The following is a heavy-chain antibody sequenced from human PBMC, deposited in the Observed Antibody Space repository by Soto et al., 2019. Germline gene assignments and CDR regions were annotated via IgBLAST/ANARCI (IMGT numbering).Heavy chain of an antibody. J-gene: IGHJ4*02. V-gene: IGHV3-23*01. D-gene: IGHD2-15*01. CDR3: AKDEGYCSGGSCSNGIFDY. Sequence: GGSLRLSCAASGFTFSSYGMSWVRQAQGKGLEWVAAISDSGGNTYYADSVKGRFTISRDNSKNTLYMQMNSLRAEDTAVYYCAKDEGYCSGGSCSNGIFDYWGQGTLVTVSS. CDR2: ISDSGGNT. CDR1: GFTFSSYG.